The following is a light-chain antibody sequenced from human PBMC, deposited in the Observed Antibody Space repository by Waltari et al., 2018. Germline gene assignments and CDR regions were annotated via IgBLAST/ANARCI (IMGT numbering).Light chain of an antibody. Sequence: SYMLTQPPSVSVAPGQTARITLGVYNIGERSVPLCQQRPGQAPVLVIYYDTDRPSGIPDRFSGSHSGNTATLTISRVEAGDEADYYCQVWDSSRHHVIFGGGTRLTVL. CDR2: YDT. CDR3: QVWDSSRHHVI. J-gene: IGLJ2*01. V-gene: IGLV3-21*04. CDR1: NIGERS.